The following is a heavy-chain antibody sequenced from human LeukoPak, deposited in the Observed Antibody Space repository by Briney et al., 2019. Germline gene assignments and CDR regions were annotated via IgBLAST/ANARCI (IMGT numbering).Heavy chain of an antibody. Sequence: SETLSLTCAVYGVSLRGYYWSWIRQSPEKGLEWIGEISHEGDSIYNPSLKSRLTLSVDMSKNQFSMKLRSVTAADTAVYYCARGRNYVSDYYFDVWGKGTTVIVSS. D-gene: IGHD1-7*01. CDR2: ISHEGDS. CDR1: GVSLRGYY. J-gene: IGHJ6*03. V-gene: IGHV4-34*01. CDR3: ARGRNYVSDYYFDV.